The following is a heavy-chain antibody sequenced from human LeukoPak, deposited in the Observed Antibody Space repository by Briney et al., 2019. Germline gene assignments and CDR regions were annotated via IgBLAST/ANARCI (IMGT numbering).Heavy chain of an antibody. CDR3: ARGGGIAAAGRPYNLFDP. CDR1: GGSFSGYY. J-gene: IGHJ5*02. V-gene: IGHV4-34*01. Sequence: SETLSLTCAVYGGSFSGYYWSWIRQPPGKGLEWIGEINHSGSTNYNPSLKSRVTVSVDTSKNQFSLKLSSVTAADTAVYYCARGGGIAAAGRPYNLFDPWGQGTLVTVSS. CDR2: INHSGST. D-gene: IGHD6-13*01.